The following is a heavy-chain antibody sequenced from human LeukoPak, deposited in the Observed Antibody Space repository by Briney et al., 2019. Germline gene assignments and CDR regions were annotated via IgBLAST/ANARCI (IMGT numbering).Heavy chain of an antibody. CDR1: GFTFSSYG. CDR2: IRYDGSNK. D-gene: IGHD3-16*02. Sequence: GGSLRLSCAASGFTFSSYGMNWVRQAPGKGLEWVAVIRYDGSNKYYADSVKGRFTISRDNSKNTLYLQMNSLRAEDTAVYYCARAQTSYDYVWGSYRCSHFDYWGQGTLVTVSS. CDR3: ARAQTSYDYVWGSYRCSHFDY. J-gene: IGHJ4*02. V-gene: IGHV3-33*01.